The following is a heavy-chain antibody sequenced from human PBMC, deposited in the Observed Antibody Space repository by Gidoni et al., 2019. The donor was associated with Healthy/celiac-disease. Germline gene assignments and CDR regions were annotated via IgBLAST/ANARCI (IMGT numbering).Heavy chain of an antibody. V-gene: IGHV3-23*01. J-gene: IGHJ5*02. Sequence: EVQLLESGGGLVQPGGSLRLSCAASGFTFSSYAMIWARQAPGKGLEWVSAIRGSGGSTYYADSVKGRFTISRDNSKNTLYLQMNSLRAEDTAVYYCAKVVTMSSYRPSTKRRQNNNWFDPWGQGTLVTVSS. CDR1: GFTFSSYA. CDR3: AKVVTMSSYRPSTKRRQNNNWFDP. CDR2: IRGSGGST. D-gene: IGHD3-10*02.